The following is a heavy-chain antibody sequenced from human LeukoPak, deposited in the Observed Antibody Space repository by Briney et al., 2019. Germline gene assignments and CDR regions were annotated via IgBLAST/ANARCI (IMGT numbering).Heavy chain of an antibody. D-gene: IGHD3-16*01. CDR3: ATLGERRGAYNWFDS. V-gene: IGHV4-39*01. CDR2: IFYTGST. CDR1: GGTFSGYY. Sequence: SETLSLTSGVPGGTFSGYYWGWIRQPPGKGLEWIGSIFYTGSTYYNPSLKSRVTMSVDTSKNQFSLKLTSVTAADTAVYYCATLGERRGAYNWFDSWGQGTLVTVSS. J-gene: IGHJ5*01.